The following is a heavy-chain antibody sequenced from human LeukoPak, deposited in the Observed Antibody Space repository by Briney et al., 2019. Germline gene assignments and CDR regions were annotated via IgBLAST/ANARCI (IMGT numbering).Heavy chain of an antibody. Sequence: GRSLRLSCAASGFTFDDYAMHWVRQAPGKGLEWVSGISWNSGSIGYADSVKGRFTISRDNAKNSLYLQMNSLRAEDTALYYCAKDRNSGYDSPFDYWGQGTLVTVSP. D-gene: IGHD5-12*01. CDR1: GFTFDDYA. J-gene: IGHJ4*02. CDR3: AKDRNSGYDSPFDY. CDR2: ISWNSGSI. V-gene: IGHV3-9*01.